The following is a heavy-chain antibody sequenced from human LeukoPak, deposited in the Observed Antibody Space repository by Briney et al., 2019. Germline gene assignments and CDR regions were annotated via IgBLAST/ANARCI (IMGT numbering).Heavy chain of an antibody. J-gene: IGHJ4*02. Sequence: SEPLSLTCAVSGGSISSGDYSWRWVRQPPGSGLEWIGYIWHSGHTNYNPSLRSRVTISLARSNSQFSLRLSSVTAADTAVYYCARARESMATAGSYFDYWGQGTLVTVSS. CDR2: IWHSGHT. CDR3: ARARESMATAGSYFDY. D-gene: IGHD6-13*01. CDR1: GGSISSGDYS. V-gene: IGHV4-30-2*01.